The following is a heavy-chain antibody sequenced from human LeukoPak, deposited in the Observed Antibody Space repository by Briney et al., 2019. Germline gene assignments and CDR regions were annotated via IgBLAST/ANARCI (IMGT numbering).Heavy chain of an antibody. J-gene: IGHJ6*02. CDR1: GFTFSSYA. V-gene: IGHV3-23*01. CDR2: ISGSGGST. CDR3: AKRDCSSTSCSSYYYYYGMDV. D-gene: IGHD2-2*01. Sequence: GGSLRLSCAASGFTFSSYAMSWVRQAPGKGLEWVSAISGSGGSTYYADSVKGRFTISRDNSKNTLYLQMNSLRAEDTAVYYCAKRDCSSTSCSSYYYYYGMDVWGQGTTVSVS.